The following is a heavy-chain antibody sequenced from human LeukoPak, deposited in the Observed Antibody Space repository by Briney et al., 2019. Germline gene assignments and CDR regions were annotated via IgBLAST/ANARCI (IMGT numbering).Heavy chain of an antibody. CDR3: ARRVVRGPRGGYFDY. CDR1: VEPFSGYY. CDR2: INHSGST. V-gene: IGHV4-34*01. D-gene: IGHD3-10*01. Sequence: PSETLSLTCSVYVEPFSGYYWSWIRQSRGKARVWIGEINHSGSTNYNPSLKSRVTISVDTSKNQFSLKLSSVTAADTAVYYCARRVVRGPRGGYFDYWGQGTLVTVSS. J-gene: IGHJ4*02.